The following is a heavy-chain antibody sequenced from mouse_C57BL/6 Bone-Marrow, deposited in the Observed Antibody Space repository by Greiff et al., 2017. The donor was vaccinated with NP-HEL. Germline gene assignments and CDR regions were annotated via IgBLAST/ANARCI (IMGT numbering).Heavy chain of an antibody. Sequence: QVQLQQSGAELVRPGTSVKVSCKASGYAFTNYLIEWVKQRPGQGLEWIGVINPGSGGTNYNEKFKGKATLTADKSSSTAYMQLSSLTSEDSAVYFCARSEDGYYSWFAYWGQGTLVTVSA. D-gene: IGHD2-3*01. J-gene: IGHJ3*01. V-gene: IGHV1-54*01. CDR2: INPGSGGT. CDR3: ARSEDGYYSWFAY. CDR1: GYAFTNYL.